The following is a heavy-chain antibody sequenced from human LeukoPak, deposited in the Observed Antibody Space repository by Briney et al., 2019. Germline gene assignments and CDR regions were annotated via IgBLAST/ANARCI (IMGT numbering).Heavy chain of an antibody. J-gene: IGHJ6*03. CDR2: ISYDGSNK. Sequence: GGSLRLSCAASGFTFSSYAMHRVRQAPGKGLEWVAVISYDGSNKYYADSVKGRFTISRDNSKNTLYLQMNSLRAEDTAVYYCARDPRTYYDFWSGYYNYYYYMDVWGKGTTVTVSS. V-gene: IGHV3-30*01. D-gene: IGHD3-3*01. CDR1: GFTFSSYA. CDR3: ARDPRTYYDFWSGYYNYYYYMDV.